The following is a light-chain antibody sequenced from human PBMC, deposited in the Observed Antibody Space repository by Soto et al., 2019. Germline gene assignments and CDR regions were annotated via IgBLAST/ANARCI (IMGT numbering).Light chain of an antibody. CDR1: QSVSSN. CDR3: QQDNNWPRT. J-gene: IGKJ1*01. V-gene: IGKV3-15*01. Sequence: EIVMPQYPGPLSVSAGERFTLSCMASQSVSSNLAWYQQKPGQAPRLLIYGASTRATGIPARFSGSGSGTELTLIISSLQSEDFAVYYCQQDNNWPRTFGQGTKVDIK. CDR2: GAS.